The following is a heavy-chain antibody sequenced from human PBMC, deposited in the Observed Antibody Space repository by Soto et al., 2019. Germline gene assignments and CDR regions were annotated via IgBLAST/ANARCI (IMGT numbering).Heavy chain of an antibody. CDR1: GFTFSSYW. CDR3: AKGIVNYYDSSGYDY. J-gene: IGHJ4*02. D-gene: IGHD3-22*01. CDR2: ISWNSGSI. V-gene: IGHV3-9*01. Sequence: LRLSCAASGFTFSSYWMSWVRQAPGKGLEWVSGISWNSGSIGYADSVKGRFTISRDNAKNSLYLQMNSLRAEDTALYYCAKGIVNYYDSSGYDYWGQGTLVTVSS.